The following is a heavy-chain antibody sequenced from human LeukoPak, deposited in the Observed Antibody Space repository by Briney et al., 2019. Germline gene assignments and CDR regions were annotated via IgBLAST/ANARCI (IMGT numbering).Heavy chain of an antibody. CDR3: ARDAQQLVDY. D-gene: IGHD6-13*01. V-gene: IGHV3-21*01. J-gene: IGHJ4*02. CDR2: ISSSSSYI. Sequence: GGSLRLSCAASGFTFGSYSMNWVRQAPGKGLEWVSSISSSSSYIYYADSVKGRFTISRDNAKNSLYLQMNSLRAEDTAVYYCARDAQQLVDYWGQGTLVTVSS. CDR1: GFTFGSYS.